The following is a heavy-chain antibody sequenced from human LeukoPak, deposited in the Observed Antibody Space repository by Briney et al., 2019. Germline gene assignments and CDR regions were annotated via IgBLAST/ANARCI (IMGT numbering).Heavy chain of an antibody. J-gene: IGHJ4*02. Sequence: PGGSLRLSCAASGFTFSSYGIHWVRQAPGKGLEWVTFILYDGSVKYYADSVKGRFSISRDNSKNTLYLQMNSLRPEDTAVYYCARGGTGHYYASGTYYQSYYFDYWGQGSLVTVSS. D-gene: IGHD3-10*01. CDR1: GFTFSSYG. CDR3: ARGGTGHYYASGTYYQSYYFDY. V-gene: IGHV3-30*02. CDR2: ILYDGSVK.